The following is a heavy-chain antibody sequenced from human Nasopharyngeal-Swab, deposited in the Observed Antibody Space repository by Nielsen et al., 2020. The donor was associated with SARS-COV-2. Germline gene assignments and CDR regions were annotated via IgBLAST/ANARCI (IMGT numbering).Heavy chain of an antibody. CDR3: ARLYGGNRGGDY. V-gene: IGHV4-61*08. J-gene: IGHJ4*02. Sequence: SETLSLTCTVSGVSYDFMEAFYWAWIRQAPGQGLEWIGSCSGGGNCNFNPSLKSRVTIKSDTSKNQFSLKLSSVTAADTAVYYCARLYGGNRGGDYWGQGTLVTVSS. CDR1: GVSYDFMEAFY. D-gene: IGHD4-23*01. CDR2: CSGGGNC.